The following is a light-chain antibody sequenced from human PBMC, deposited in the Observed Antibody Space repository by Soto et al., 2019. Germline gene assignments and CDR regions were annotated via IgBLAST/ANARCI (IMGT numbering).Light chain of an antibody. CDR3: SSYAGSNNLI. CDR2: EVS. J-gene: IGLJ2*01. Sequence: QSALTQPPSASGSPGQSVTISCTGTSSDVGGYNYVSWYQQHPRKAPKLMIYEVSKRPSGVPDRFSGSKSDNTASLTVSGLQAEDEADYYCSSYAGSNNLIFGGGTKLTVL. CDR1: SSDVGGYNY. V-gene: IGLV2-8*01.